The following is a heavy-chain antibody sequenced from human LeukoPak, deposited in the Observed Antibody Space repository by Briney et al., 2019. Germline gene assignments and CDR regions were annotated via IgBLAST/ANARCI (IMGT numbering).Heavy chain of an antibody. J-gene: IGHJ4*02. CDR2: IKTKSQGGTT. D-gene: IGHD1-14*01. CDR1: GFIFGDHA. Sequence: PGRSLRLSCTASGFIFGDHAMCWVRQAPGKGLEWVARIKTKSQGGTTDYAAPVKGRFAISRDDSENRLYLQMNSLKSEDTAVYYCAVGLGKTDTDYWGQGTLVTVSS. CDR3: AVGLGKTDTDY. V-gene: IGHV3-15*05.